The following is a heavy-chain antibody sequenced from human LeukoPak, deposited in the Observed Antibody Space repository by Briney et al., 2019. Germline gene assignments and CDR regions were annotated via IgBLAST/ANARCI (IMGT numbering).Heavy chain of an antibody. CDR1: GFTFSSYS. Sequence: PGGSLRLSCAASGFTFSSYSMNWVRQAPGKGLEWVSSISSSSSYIYYADSVKGRFTISRDNAKNSLYLQMNSLRAEDTAVYYCARDLMGIAYCGAFYYWGQGTLVTVSS. V-gene: IGHV3-21*04. CDR2: ISSSSSYI. D-gene: IGHD6-13*01. J-gene: IGHJ4*02. CDR3: ARDLMGIAYCGAFYY.